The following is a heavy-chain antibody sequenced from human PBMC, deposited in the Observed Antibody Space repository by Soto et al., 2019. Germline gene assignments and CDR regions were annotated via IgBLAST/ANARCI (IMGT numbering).Heavy chain of an antibody. CDR3: GRQDTNLDYYYYGMDV. V-gene: IGHV5-51*01. Sequence: GESLKISCKGSGYSFTSYWIGWVRQMPGKGLEWMGIIYPGDSDTRYSPSFQGQVTISADKSISTAYLQWSSLKASDTAMYYCGRQDTNLDYYYYGMDVWGKGTRVTVPS. CDR1: GYSFTSYW. J-gene: IGHJ6*04. CDR2: IYPGDSDT.